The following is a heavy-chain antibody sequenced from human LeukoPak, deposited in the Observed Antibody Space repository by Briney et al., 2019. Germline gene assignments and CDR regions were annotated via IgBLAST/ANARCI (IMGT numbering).Heavy chain of an antibody. Sequence: SETLSLTCAVYGGSFSGYYWSWIRQPPGKGLEWIGEINHSGSTNYNPSLKSRVTISVDTSKNQFSLKLSSVTAADTAVYYCASIVVPAAIMVYWGQGTLVTVPS. D-gene: IGHD2-2*02. V-gene: IGHV4-34*01. CDR1: GGSFSGYY. J-gene: IGHJ4*02. CDR3: ASIVVPAAIMVY. CDR2: INHSGST.